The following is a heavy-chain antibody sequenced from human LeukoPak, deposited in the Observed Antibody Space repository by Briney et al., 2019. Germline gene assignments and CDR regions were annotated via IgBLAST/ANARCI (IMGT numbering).Heavy chain of an antibody. J-gene: IGHJ4*02. CDR3: AKDQVRGYSYWIFDY. V-gene: IGHV3-23*01. CDR2: ISGSGGST. D-gene: IGHD5-18*01. CDR1: GFTFSSYA. Sequence: GGSLRLSCAASGFTFSSYAMSWVRQAPGKGLEWVSAISGSGGSTYYEDSVKGRFTISRDNSKNTLYLQMNSLRAEDTAVYYCAKDQVRGYSYWIFDYWGQGTLVTVSS.